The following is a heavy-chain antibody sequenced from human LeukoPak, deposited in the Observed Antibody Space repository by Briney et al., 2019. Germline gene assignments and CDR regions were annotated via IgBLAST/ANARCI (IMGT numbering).Heavy chain of an antibody. J-gene: IGHJ3*02. CDR1: GFTSNRYG. Sequence: GGPQRLSCTAWGFTSNRYGKQGVRQARGKARVGGAVVWYDGSDKYYGDSVKGRFPISRDNSKNTLCLQMNSLRAEDTAVYYCAKVSGYRSGWADAFDIWGQGTMVTVSS. D-gene: IGHD6-19*01. V-gene: IGHV3-33*06. CDR3: AKVSGYRSGWADAFDI. CDR2: VWYDGSDK.